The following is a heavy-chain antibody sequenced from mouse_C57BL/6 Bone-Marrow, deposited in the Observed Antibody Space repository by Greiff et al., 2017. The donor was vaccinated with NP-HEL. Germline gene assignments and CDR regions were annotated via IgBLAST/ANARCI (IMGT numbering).Heavy chain of an antibody. CDR2: INPNNGGT. D-gene: IGHD2-4*01. CDR3: AREALIYYDYAWFAY. V-gene: IGHV1-22*01. CDR1: GYTFTDYN. Sequence: EVKLQQSGPELVKPGASVKMSCKASGYTFTDYNMHWVKQSHGKSLEWIGYINPNNGGTSYNQKFKGKATLTVNKSSSTAYMELRSLTSEDSAVYYCAREALIYYDYAWFAYWGQGTLVTVSA. J-gene: IGHJ3*01.